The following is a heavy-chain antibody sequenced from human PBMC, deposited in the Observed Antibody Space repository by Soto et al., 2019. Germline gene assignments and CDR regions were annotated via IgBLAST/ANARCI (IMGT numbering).Heavy chain of an antibody. Sequence: QVQLVQSGAEVKKPGASVKVSCKASGYTFTSYGINWVRQAPGQGLEWMGWISAYNGNTNYAQKLQGRVTMTTDTSTSTAYMELRSLRSDDTAVYYCARGGGSRYWGSSLGGGGNWFDPWGQGTLVAVSS. V-gene: IGHV1-18*04. CDR3: ARGGGSRYWGSSLGGGGNWFDP. D-gene: IGHD6-6*01. CDR2: ISAYNGNT. CDR1: GYTFTSYG. J-gene: IGHJ5*02.